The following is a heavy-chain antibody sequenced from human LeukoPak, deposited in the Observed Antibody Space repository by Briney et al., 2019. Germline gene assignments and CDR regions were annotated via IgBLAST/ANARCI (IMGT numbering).Heavy chain of an antibody. CDR1: GYTFTGYY. J-gene: IGHJ4*02. CDR3: ARGFPESIRDGCNCDLDY. V-gene: IGHV1-2*02. D-gene: IGHD5-24*01. CDR2: INPNSGGT. Sequence: ASVKVSCKASGYTFTGYYMHWVRQAPGQGLEWMGWINPNSGGTNYAQKFQGRVTMTRDTSISTAYMELSRLRSDDTAVYYCARGFPESIRDGCNCDLDYWGQGTLVTVSS.